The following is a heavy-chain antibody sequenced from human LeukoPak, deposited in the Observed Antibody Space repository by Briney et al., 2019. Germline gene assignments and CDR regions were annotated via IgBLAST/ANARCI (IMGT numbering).Heavy chain of an antibody. J-gene: IGHJ4*02. CDR3: ARVISYYYDSSGYYLDY. V-gene: IGHV3-21*01. Sequence: GGSLRLSCAASGFTFSSYSMNWVRQAPGKGLEWVSSISSSSSYIYYADSVKGRFTISRDNANNSLYLQMNSLRAEDTAVYYCARVISYYYDSSGYYLDYWGQGTLVTVSS. CDR2: ISSSSSYI. D-gene: IGHD3-22*01. CDR1: GFTFSSYS.